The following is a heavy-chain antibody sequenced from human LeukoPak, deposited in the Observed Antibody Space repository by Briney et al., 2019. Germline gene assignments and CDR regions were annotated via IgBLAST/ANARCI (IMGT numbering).Heavy chain of an antibody. V-gene: IGHV4-59*01. CDR2: IYYSGST. CDR1: GGSFSGYY. Sequence: SETLSLTCAVYGGSFSGYYWSWIRQPPGKGLEWIGYIYYSGSTNYNPSLKSRATISVDTSKNQFSLKLSSVTAADTAVYYCARYSGSYPYYYYGMDVWGQGTTVTVSS. CDR3: ARYSGSYPYYYYGMDV. D-gene: IGHD1-26*01. J-gene: IGHJ6*02.